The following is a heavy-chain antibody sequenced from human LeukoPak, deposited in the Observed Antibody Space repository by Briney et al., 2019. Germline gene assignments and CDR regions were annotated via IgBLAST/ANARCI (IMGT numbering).Heavy chain of an antibody. CDR3: ARGGYDFWSGYYVDY. CDR2: IYPGDSDT. Sequence: GESLKISCKGSGYSFTSYWIGWVRQMPGKGLEWMGIIYPGDSDTRYSPSFQGQVTISADKSISTAYLQWSSLKASDTAMYYCARGGYDFWSGYYVDYWGQGTLVTVSS. CDR1: GYSFTSYW. J-gene: IGHJ4*02. V-gene: IGHV5-51*01. D-gene: IGHD3-3*01.